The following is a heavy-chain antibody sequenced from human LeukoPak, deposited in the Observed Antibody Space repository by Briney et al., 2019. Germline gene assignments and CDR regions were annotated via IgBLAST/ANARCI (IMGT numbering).Heavy chain of an antibody. CDR2: IYYSGST. CDR1: GGPISSYC. D-gene: IGHD3-22*01. J-gene: IGHJ3*02. Sequence: SETLSLTCTVSGGPISSYCWSWIRQPPGKGLEWIGYIYYSGSTNYNPSLKSRVTISVDTSKNQFSLKLSSVTAADTVVYYCASGPGVYYYDSRKRGAFDIWGQGTMVTVSS. V-gene: IGHV4-59*01. CDR3: ASGPGVYYYDSRKRGAFDI.